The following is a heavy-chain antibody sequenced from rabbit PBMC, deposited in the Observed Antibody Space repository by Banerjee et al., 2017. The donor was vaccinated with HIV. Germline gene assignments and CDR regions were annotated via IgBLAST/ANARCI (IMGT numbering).Heavy chain of an antibody. D-gene: IGHD5-1*01. V-gene: IGHV1S40*01. CDR3: VRDRALYGGFFNL. Sequence: QSLEESGGDLVKPGASLTLTCTASGFSFNSIYWICWVRQAPGKGLEWIGMIYAGEGSTDYATWVNGRFTIASDNAQNTVDLQMNSLTAADTATYFCVRDRALYGGFFNLWGPGTLVTVS. CDR2: IYAGEGST. J-gene: IGHJ4*01. CDR1: GFSFNSIYW.